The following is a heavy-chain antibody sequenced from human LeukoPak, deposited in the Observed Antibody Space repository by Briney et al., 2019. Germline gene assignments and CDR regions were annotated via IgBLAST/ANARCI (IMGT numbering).Heavy chain of an antibody. CDR3: ARHPTYLTYYDSSPDI. Sequence: PSETLSLTCTVSGGSISSYYWGWIRQPPGKGLEWIGSIYYSGSTYYNPSLKSRVTISVDTSKNQFSLKLSSVTAADTAVYYCARHPTYLTYYDSSPDIWGQGTMVTVSS. V-gene: IGHV4-39*01. D-gene: IGHD3-22*01. CDR1: GGSISSYY. CDR2: IYYSGST. J-gene: IGHJ3*02.